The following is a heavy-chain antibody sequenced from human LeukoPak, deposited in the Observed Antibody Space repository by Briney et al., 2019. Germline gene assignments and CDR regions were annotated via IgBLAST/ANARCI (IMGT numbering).Heavy chain of an antibody. CDR2: IRDSGSST. Sequence: GGSLRLSCAASGLTVNNNYMNWVRQAPGKGLEWVSAIRDSGSSTHYADSVRGRSTTSRDNSKNTLFLQMNSLRAEDTAIYYCAKYGPQDSGSSHFDYWGQGALVTVSS. D-gene: IGHD1-26*01. CDR1: GLTVNNNY. CDR3: AKYGPQDSGSSHFDY. V-gene: IGHV3-23*01. J-gene: IGHJ4*02.